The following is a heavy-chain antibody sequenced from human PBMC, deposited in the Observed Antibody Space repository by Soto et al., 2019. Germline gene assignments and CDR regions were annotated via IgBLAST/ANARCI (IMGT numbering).Heavy chain of an antibody. CDR1: GYSFTSYW. J-gene: IGHJ6*02. CDR2: IGPSDSYT. D-gene: IGHD5-18*01. Sequence: GESLKISCKGSGYSFTSYWISWVRQMPGKGLEWVGRIGPSDSYTNYSPSFQGHVTISADKSISTAYLQWSSLKASDTAMYYCARTSMQSRGYSYGHGGMDVWGQGTTVTVSS. V-gene: IGHV5-10-1*01. CDR3: ARTSMQSRGYSYGHGGMDV.